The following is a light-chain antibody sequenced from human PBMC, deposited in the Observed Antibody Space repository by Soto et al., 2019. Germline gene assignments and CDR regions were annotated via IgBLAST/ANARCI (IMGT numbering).Light chain of an antibody. CDR3: ISYAGSNNLV. CDR2: DVS. V-gene: IGLV2-8*01. CDR1: SSDVGGYNY. J-gene: IGLJ1*01. Sequence: QSALTQPPSASGSLGQSVTISCTGTSSDVGGYNYVSWYQQHPGKAPKLLIYDVSHRPSGVPDRFSGSKSGNTASLTVSGLQAEDEGDYYCISYAGSNNLVFGTGTKLTVL.